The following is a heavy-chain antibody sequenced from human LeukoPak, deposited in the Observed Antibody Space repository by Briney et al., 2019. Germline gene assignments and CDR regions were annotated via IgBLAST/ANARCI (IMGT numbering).Heavy chain of an antibody. J-gene: IGHJ4*02. CDR3: ARTTSLTASGYDC. CDR1: GYTFTTYH. Sequence: GASVKVSCETSGYTFTTYHINWVRQATGQGLEWLGWMNPYNGDRGYAQKFQGRLSITSDTSISTAYMELSSLKSGDTAIYFCARTTSLTASGYDCWGQGTLVTVSS. D-gene: IGHD4-17*01. V-gene: IGHV1-8*03. CDR2: MNPYNGDR.